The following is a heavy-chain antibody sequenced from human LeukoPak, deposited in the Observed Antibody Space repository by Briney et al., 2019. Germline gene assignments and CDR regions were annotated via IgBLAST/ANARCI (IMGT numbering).Heavy chain of an antibody. J-gene: IGHJ4*02. D-gene: IGHD6-19*01. Sequence: PSETLSLTCAVYGGSFSGYYWSWIRQPPGKGLEWIGEINHSGSTNYDPSLKSRVTISVDTSKNQFSLKLSSVTAADTAVYYCARDAGYSSGWTGGSDYWGQGTLVTVSS. V-gene: IGHV4-34*01. CDR3: ARDAGYSSGWTGGSDY. CDR2: INHSGST. CDR1: GGSFSGYY.